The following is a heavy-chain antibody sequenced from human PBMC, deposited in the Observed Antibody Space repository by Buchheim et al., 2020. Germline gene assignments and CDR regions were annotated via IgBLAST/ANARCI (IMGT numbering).Heavy chain of an antibody. CDR1: GGSISSYY. CDR2: IYYSGST. D-gene: IGHD3-3*01. J-gene: IGHJ4*02. V-gene: IGHV4-59*01. Sequence: QVQLQESGPGLVKPSETLSLTCTVSGGSISSYYWSWIRQPPGKGLEWIGYIYYSGSTNYNPSLKSRVTISVDTSKNQFSLKLSSVTAADTAVYYCARGPPSIWSGYYHFDYWGQGTL. CDR3: ARGPPSIWSGYYHFDY.